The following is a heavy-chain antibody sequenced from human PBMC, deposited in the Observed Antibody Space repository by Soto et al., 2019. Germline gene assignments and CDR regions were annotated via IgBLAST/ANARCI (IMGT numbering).Heavy chain of an antibody. J-gene: IGHJ4*02. CDR1: GYTFTSYG. CDR2: ISTYNGKT. V-gene: IGHV1-18*01. CDR3: ARQVDSTMVPDY. D-gene: IGHD5-18*01. Sequence: GASVKCSCKTSGYTFTSYGIHCVRQAPGQGLEWMGWISTYNGKTTHAQNLQGRVTMTTDTSTTTAYMELRSLRSDDTAVYYCARQVDSTMVPDYWGQGTLVTVSS.